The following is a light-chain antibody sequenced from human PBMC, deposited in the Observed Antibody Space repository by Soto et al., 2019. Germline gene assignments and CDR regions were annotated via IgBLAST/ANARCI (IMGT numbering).Light chain of an antibody. CDR1: SSDVGGYNY. J-gene: IGLJ1*01. CDR3: SSYTTSMTGHIV. CDR2: DVS. Sequence: QSVRTQPAPVSGSPGQSITISCTGTSSDVGGYNYVSWYQHHPGKAPKLLIYDVSNRPSGVSNRFSGSKSGNTAFLTISGLQPEDEADYYCSSYTTSMTGHIVFGTGTKVTVL. V-gene: IGLV2-14*03.